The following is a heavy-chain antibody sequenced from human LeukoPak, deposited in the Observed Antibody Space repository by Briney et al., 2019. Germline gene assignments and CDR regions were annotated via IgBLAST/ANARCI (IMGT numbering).Heavy chain of an antibody. V-gene: IGHV4-34*01. J-gene: IGHJ4*02. D-gene: IGHD6-13*01. CDR3: ARRSSWTDFDY. CDR2: INHSGST. CDR1: GGSFSGYY. Sequence: PSETLSLTCAVYGGSFSGYYWSWIRQPPGKGLEWIGEINHSGSTNYNPSLKSRVTISVDTSKNQFSLKLSSVTAADTAVYYCARRSSWTDFDYWGQGILVTVSS.